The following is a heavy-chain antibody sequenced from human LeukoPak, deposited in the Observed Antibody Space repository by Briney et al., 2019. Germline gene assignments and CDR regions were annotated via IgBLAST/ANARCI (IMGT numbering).Heavy chain of an antibody. CDR2: IKQDGSEK. CDR3: ARRSGIAVAGAFDY. V-gene: IGHV3-7*03. J-gene: IGHJ4*02. Sequence: GGSLRLSCAASGFTLSSYWMSWVRQAPGKGLEWVANIKQDGSEKYYVDSVKGRFTISRDNAKNSLYLQMNSLRAEDTAVYYCARRSGIAVAGAFDYWGQGTLVTVSS. D-gene: IGHD6-19*01. CDR1: GFTLSSYW.